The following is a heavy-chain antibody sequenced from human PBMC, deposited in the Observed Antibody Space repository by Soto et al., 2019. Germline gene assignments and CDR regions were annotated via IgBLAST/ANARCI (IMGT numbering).Heavy chain of an antibody. D-gene: IGHD1-26*01. CDR3: AREAYKRGATNPFFDY. J-gene: IGHJ4*02. CDR2: IIPIFGTA. V-gene: IGHV1-69*13. CDR1: GGTFSSYA. Sequence: GASVKVSCKASGGTFSSYAISWVRQAPGQGLEWMGGIIPIFGTANYAQKFQGRVTITADESTSTAYMELSSLRSEDTAMYYCAREAYKRGATNPFFDYWGQGTLVTVSS.